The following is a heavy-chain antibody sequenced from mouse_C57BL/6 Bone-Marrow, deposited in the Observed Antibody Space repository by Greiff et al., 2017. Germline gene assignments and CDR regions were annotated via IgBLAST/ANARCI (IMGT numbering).Heavy chain of an antibody. CDR1: GFTFSSYA. J-gene: IGHJ4*01. Sequence: EVMLVESGEGLVKPGGSLKLSCAASGFTFSSYAMSWVRQTPEKRLEWVAYISSGGDYIYYADTVKGRFTISRDNARNTLYLQMSSLKSEDTAMYYCTRGKIYYYGSKGAMDYWGQGTSVTVSS. CDR2: ISSGGDYI. V-gene: IGHV5-9-1*02. CDR3: TRGKIYYYGSKGAMDY. D-gene: IGHD1-1*01.